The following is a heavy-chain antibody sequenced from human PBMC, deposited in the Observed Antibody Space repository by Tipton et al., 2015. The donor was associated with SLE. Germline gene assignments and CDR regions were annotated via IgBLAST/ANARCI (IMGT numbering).Heavy chain of an antibody. CDR2: VFYSGGG. J-gene: IGHJ4*02. CDR3: ARVSSGWSAFDY. D-gene: IGHD6-19*01. CDR1: NYSISSGYY. Sequence: TLSLTCDVSNYSISSGYYWGWIRQPPGKGLEWIGSVFYSGGGYYNPSLKSRVTISVDTSKNQFSLKLSSVTAADTAVYYCARVSSGWSAFDYWGQGTLVTVSS. V-gene: IGHV4-38-2*01.